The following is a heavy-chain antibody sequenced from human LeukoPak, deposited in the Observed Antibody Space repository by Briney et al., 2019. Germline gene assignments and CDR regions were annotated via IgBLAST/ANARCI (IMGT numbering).Heavy chain of an antibody. Sequence: ASVKVSCKASGYTFTSYDINWVRQATGQGLEWMGWMNPNSGNTGYAQKFQGRVTMTRNTSISTAYMELSSLRSEDTAVYYCAREPLEPGEYYFDYWGQGTLVTVSS. D-gene: IGHD3-10*01. CDR1: GYTFTSYD. CDR2: MNPNSGNT. J-gene: IGHJ4*02. CDR3: AREPLEPGEYYFDY. V-gene: IGHV1-8*01.